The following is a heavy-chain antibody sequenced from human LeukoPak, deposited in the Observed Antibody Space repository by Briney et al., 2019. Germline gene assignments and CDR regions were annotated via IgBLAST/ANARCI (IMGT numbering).Heavy chain of an antibody. CDR3: ASIVWDGYRRYFDY. Sequence: GGSLRLSCAASGFTFSSYGMHWVRQAPGKGLEWVAFIRYDGSNKYYADSVKGRFTISRDNSKNTLYLQMDSLRAEDTAVYYCASIVWDGYRRYFDYWGQGTLVTVSS. CDR2: IRYDGSNK. CDR1: GFTFSSYG. D-gene: IGHD5-24*01. J-gene: IGHJ4*02. V-gene: IGHV3-30*02.